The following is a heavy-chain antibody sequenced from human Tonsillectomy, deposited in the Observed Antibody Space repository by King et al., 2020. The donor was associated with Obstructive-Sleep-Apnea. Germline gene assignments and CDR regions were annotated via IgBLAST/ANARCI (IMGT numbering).Heavy chain of an antibody. V-gene: IGHV4-39*07. J-gene: IGHJ5*02. D-gene: IGHD6-19*01. CDR1: GGSISSSSYY. Sequence: QLQLQESGPGLVKPSETLYLTCTVSGGSISSSSYYWCWIRQPPGKGLEWLGSIYYSGITYYNPSLTSRVTISVDTAKNQFSLKLGSVTAADTAVYYCASSLPAGQWLVRGGGWFDPWGQGTLVTVSS. CDR2: IYYSGIT. CDR3: ASSLPAGQWLVRGGGWFDP.